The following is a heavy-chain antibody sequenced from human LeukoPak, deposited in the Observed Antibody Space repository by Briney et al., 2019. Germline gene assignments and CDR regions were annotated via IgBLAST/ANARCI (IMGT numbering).Heavy chain of an antibody. CDR2: ISSSGSYI. Sequence: GGSLRLSCAASAFTFSSYSMNWVRQAPGKGLEWVSSISSSGSYIYYADSVKGRFTISRDNAKNSLYLQMNSLSAEDTAVYYCARSVVTATPHYFQHWGQGTLVTVSS. CDR1: AFTFSSYS. D-gene: IGHD2-21*02. J-gene: IGHJ1*01. CDR3: ARSVVTATPHYFQH. V-gene: IGHV3-21*01.